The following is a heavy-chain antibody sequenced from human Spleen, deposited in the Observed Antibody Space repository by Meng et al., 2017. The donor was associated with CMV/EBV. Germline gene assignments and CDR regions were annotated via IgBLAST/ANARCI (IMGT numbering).Heavy chain of an antibody. CDR1: GGSISSGDYD. D-gene: IGHD3-9*01. CDR3: ETAYDILTGNDY. CDR2: IHFSGSA. Sequence: QVQRQESCPGLVKPSQTLSLPCTVSGGSISSGDYDWSWIRQPPGKGLEWIGYIHFSGSAYYNPSLKSRVTISVDTSKNQFSLKVRSVTAADTAVYNCETAYDILTGNDYWGQGTLVTVSS. J-gene: IGHJ4*02. V-gene: IGHV4-30-4*08.